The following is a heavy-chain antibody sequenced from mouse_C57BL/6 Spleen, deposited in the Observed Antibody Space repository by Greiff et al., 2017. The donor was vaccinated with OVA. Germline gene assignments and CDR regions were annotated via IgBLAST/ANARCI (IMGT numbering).Heavy chain of an antibody. CDR2: IDPSDSET. CDR1: GYTFTSYW. J-gene: IGHJ2*01. D-gene: IGHD2-2*01. V-gene: IGHV1-52*01. CDR3: ARLGDGYGERTTFDC. Sequence: QVQLKQPGAELVRPGSSVKLSCKASGYTFTSYWMHWVKQRPIQGLEWIGNIDPSDSETHYNQKFKDKATLTVDKSSSTAYMQLSSLTSEDSAVYYCARLGDGYGERTTFDCWGQGTTLTVSS.